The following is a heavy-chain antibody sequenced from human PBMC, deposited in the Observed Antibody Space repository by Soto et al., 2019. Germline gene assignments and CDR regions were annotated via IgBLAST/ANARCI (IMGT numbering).Heavy chain of an antibody. Sequence: PQETLSLTCSVLDGSISDSRNYWGWIRQHPEKRYERLGSIYHEEHAHYNPPLKSRVSLFADTSRNQFYLTMKSVTVVEPALYFCAGQVEGDYVGGSWFYRWGQG. J-gene: IGHJ5*02. CDR3: AGQVEGDYVGGSWFYR. CDR1: DGSISDSRNY. V-gene: IGHV4-39*01. CDR2: IYHEEHA. D-gene: IGHD3-10*02.